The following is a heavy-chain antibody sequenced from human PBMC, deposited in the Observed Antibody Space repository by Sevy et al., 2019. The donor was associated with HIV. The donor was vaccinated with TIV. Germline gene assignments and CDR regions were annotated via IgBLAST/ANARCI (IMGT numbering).Heavy chain of an antibody. D-gene: IGHD1-1*01. J-gene: IGHJ3*02. CDR2: IWYDGSIK. V-gene: IGHV3-33*08. CDR1: GFTFNMYG. Sequence: GGSLRLSCAASGFTFNMYGMHGVRQAPGKGLEWVGQIWYDGSIKKYADSVKGRFTISRDNSKSTLYLQMNSLRGEDTAVYFCASEHNWDDAFDIWGQGTMVTVSS. CDR3: ASEHNWDDAFDI.